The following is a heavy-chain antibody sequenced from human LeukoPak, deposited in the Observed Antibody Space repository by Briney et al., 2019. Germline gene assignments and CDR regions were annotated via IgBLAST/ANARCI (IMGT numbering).Heavy chain of an antibody. D-gene: IGHD3-22*01. J-gene: IGHJ6*02. CDR1: GYTFTSYD. Sequence: ASVKVSCKASGYTFTSYDINWVRQATGQGLEWMGWMNPNSGNTGYAQKFQGRVTMTRNTSISTAYMELSSLRSEDTAVYYCAVAHYYDSSGYYGAQENPVMDVWGQGTTVTVSS. CDR3: AVAHYYDSSGYYGAQENPVMDV. CDR2: MNPNSGNT. V-gene: IGHV1-8*01.